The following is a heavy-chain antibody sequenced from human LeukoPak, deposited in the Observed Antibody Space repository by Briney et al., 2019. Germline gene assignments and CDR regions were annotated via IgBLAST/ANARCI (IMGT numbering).Heavy chain of an antibody. Sequence: SGGSLRLSCAASGFTFSSYAMSWVRQAPGKGLEWVSAISGSGGSTYYAGSVKGRFTISRDNSKNTLYLQMNSLRAEDTAVYYCAKCILTGYYKGYMDVWGKGTTVTISS. CDR1: GFTFSSYA. CDR2: ISGSGGST. V-gene: IGHV3-23*01. J-gene: IGHJ6*03. CDR3: AKCILTGYYKGYMDV. D-gene: IGHD3-9*01.